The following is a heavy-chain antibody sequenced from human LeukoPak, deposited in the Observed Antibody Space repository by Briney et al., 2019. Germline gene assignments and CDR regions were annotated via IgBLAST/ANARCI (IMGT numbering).Heavy chain of an antibody. CDR3: ASLGYCSGGSCYARRDY. V-gene: IGHV3-20*04. D-gene: IGHD2-15*01. J-gene: IGHJ4*02. Sequence: GGSLRLSCAASGFTFSSYWMSWVRKAPGKGLEWVSGINWNGGSTGYADSVKGRFTISRDNAKNSLYLQMNSLRAEDTALYYCASLGYCSGGSCYARRDYWGQGTLVTVSS. CDR2: INWNGGST. CDR1: GFTFSSYW.